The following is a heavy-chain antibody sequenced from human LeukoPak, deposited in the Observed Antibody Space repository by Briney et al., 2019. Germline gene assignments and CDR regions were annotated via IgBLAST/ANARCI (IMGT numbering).Heavy chain of an antibody. CDR3: ARDLVYCSGGSCRAFDY. CDR2: INPSGGST. V-gene: IGHV1-46*01. CDR1: GYTFTSYG. J-gene: IGHJ4*02. Sequence: ASVKVSCKASGYTFTSYGISWVRQAPGQGLEWMGIINPSGGSTSYAQKFQGRVTMTRDTSTSTVYMELSSLRSEDTAVYYCARDLVYCSGGSCRAFDYWGQGTLVTVSS. D-gene: IGHD2-15*01.